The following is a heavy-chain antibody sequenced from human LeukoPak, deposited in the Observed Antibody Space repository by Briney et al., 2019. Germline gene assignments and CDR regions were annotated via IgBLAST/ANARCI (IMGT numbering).Heavy chain of an antibody. J-gene: IGHJ5*02. CDR2: IKQDGSEK. V-gene: IGHV3-7*03. Sequence: AGGSLRLSCAASGFTFSSYWMSWVRQAPGKGLEWVANIKQDGSEKYYVDSVKGRFTISRDNAKNSLYLQMNSLRAEDTAVYYCAREEEGYYYGSGSYFDPRGQGTLVTVSS. CDR1: GFTFSSYW. CDR3: AREEEGYYYGSGSYFDP. D-gene: IGHD3-10*01.